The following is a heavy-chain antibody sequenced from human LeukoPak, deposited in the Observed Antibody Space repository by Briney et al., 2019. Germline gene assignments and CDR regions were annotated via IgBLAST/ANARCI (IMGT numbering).Heavy chain of an antibody. CDR1: GYTFTGYY. J-gene: IGHJ4*02. Sequence: ASVKVSCKASGYTFTGYYMHWVRQAPGQGLEWMGWINPNSGGANYAQKFQGRVTMTRDTSISTAYMELSRLRSDDTAVYYCARRRRDGDYLDYWGQGTLVTASS. CDR3: ARRRRDGDYLDY. V-gene: IGHV1-2*02. D-gene: IGHD4-17*01. CDR2: INPNSGGA.